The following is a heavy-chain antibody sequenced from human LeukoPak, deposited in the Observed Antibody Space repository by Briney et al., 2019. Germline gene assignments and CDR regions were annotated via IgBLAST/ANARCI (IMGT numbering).Heavy chain of an antibody. CDR2: IDPSDSYT. V-gene: IGHV5-10-1*01. CDR3: ARDGIAAAESDY. CDR1: GYSFTSYW. J-gene: IGHJ4*02. D-gene: IGHD6-13*01. Sequence: GESLKISCKGSGYSFTSYWISWVRQMPGKGLEWMGRIDPSDSYTKYSPSFQGHVTISADKSISTAYLQWSSLKASDTAMYYCARDGIAAAESDYWGQGTLVTVSS.